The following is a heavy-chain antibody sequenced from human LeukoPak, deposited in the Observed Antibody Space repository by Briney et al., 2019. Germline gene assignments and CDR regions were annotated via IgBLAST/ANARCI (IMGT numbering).Heavy chain of an antibody. V-gene: IGHV3-53*01. CDR1: GFTVSSNY. CDR3: ARSRGYLYYYYYMDV. D-gene: IGHD3-22*01. CDR2: IYSGGST. Sequence: GGSLRLSCAASGFTVSSNYMSWVRQAPGKGLEWVSVIYSGGSTYYADSVKGRFTISRDNSKNTLYLQMNSLRAEDTAVYYCARSRGYLYYYYYMDVWGKGATVTVSS. J-gene: IGHJ6*03.